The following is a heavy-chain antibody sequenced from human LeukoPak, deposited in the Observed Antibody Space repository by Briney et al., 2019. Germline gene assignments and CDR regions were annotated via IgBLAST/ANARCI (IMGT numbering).Heavy chain of an antibody. V-gene: IGHV3-23*01. J-gene: IGHJ4*02. CDR3: AKDDAWIRFGE. CDR1: GFAFRKHG. D-gene: IGHD3-10*01. Sequence: GGSLRLSCAASGFAFRKHGMNWVRQAPGKGLEWVSGISPSGDITYYADSVKGRFTISRDNSKNTLYLEVISLTAEDTAVYYCAKDDAWIRFGEWSQGTLVTVSS. CDR2: ISPSGDIT.